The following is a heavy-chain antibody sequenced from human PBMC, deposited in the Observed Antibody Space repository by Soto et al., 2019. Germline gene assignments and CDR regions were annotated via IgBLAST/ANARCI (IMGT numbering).Heavy chain of an antibody. V-gene: IGHV4-34*01. CDR2: INHSGST. Sequence: SETLSLTCAVYGGSFSGYYWSWIRQPSGKGREWIGEINHSGSTNYNPSPKSRFTISVDTSKNQFSLKLRSATAADTDVDYCAGAWYSSSCYGRGGNWFDPWGQGTLVTVSS. CDR1: GGSFSGYY. CDR3: AGAWYSSSCYGRGGNWFDP. D-gene: IGHD6-13*01. J-gene: IGHJ5*02.